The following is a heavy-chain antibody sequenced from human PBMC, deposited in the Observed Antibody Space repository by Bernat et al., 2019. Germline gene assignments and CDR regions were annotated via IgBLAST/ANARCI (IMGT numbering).Heavy chain of an antibody. V-gene: IGHV4-34*01. D-gene: IGHD3-3*01. CDR3: ARVNRYYDLWSGYYNYYSMDV. CDR1: GGSFSGYY. CDR2: INHSGST. J-gene: IGHJ6*03. Sequence: QVQLQQWGAGLLKPSETLSLTCAVYGGSFSGYYWSWIRQPPGKGLEWIGEINHSGSTNYNPSLKSRVTISVDTSKNQFSLKLSSVTAADTAVYYCARVNRYYDLWSGYYNYYSMDVWGQGTTVTVSS.